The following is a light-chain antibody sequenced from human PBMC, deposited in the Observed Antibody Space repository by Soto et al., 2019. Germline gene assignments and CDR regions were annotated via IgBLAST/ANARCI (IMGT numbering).Light chain of an antibody. Sequence: QSALTQPPSASGSPGQSVTISCTGTSSDVGGYNYVSWYQQHPGKAPKVMIYDVNKRPSGVPDRFSGSKSGNTASLTVSGLQAEDEADYYCSSHAGSTTPFVFGTGPKLTAL. CDR2: DVN. V-gene: IGLV2-8*01. CDR1: SSDVGGYNY. CDR3: SSHAGSTTPFV. J-gene: IGLJ1*01.